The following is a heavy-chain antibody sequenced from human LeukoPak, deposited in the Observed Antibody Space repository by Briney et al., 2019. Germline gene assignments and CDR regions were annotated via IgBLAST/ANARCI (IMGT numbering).Heavy chain of an antibody. Sequence: PSETLSLTCTVSGGSISSSSYYWGWIRQPPGKGLEWIGSIYYSGSTYYNPSLKSRVTISVDTSKNQFSLKLSSVTAADTAVYYCARSERYYDSSGYPERFDYWGQGTLVTVSS. CDR2: IYYSGST. V-gene: IGHV4-39*01. D-gene: IGHD3-22*01. J-gene: IGHJ4*02. CDR1: GGSISSSSYY. CDR3: ARSERYYDSSGYPERFDY.